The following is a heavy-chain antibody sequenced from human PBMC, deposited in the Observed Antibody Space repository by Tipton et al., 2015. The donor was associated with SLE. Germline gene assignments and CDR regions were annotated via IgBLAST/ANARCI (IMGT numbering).Heavy chain of an antibody. V-gene: IGHV1-18*01. CDR2: ISGYNDNT. CDR1: GYTFTTYG. J-gene: IGHJ4*02. Sequence: QSGAEVKKPGASVRVSCKASGYTFTTYGISWVRQAPGQGREWMGWISGYNDNTNYAQKLQGRVTMTTDTSTNTAHMELWSLRSNATAVYYCVAGGVFEFWGQGTLVTVSS. CDR3: VAGGVFEF. D-gene: IGHD3-16*01.